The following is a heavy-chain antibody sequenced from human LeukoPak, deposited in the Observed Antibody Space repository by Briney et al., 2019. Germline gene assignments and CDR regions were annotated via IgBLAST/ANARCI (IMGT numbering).Heavy chain of an antibody. D-gene: IGHD2-15*01. Sequence: GGSLRLSCVASGFTLSTYWMGWVRQAPGKGLEWVANIKEDGTEKYYVDSVKGRFTISRDNAKNSLYLQMNSLRAEDTAVYYCARTSCSGGNYYIYFDYWGQGTLVTVSS. CDR3: ARTSCSGGNYYIYFDY. J-gene: IGHJ4*02. V-gene: IGHV3-7*01. CDR2: IKEDGTEK. CDR1: GFTLSTYW.